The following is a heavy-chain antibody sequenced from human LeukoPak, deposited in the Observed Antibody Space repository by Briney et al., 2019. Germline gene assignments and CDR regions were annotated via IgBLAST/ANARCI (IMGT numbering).Heavy chain of an antibody. V-gene: IGHV3-15*01. D-gene: IGHD3-10*01. CDR3: TTDIALVRPHNGYYGMDV. J-gene: IGHJ6*02. CDR1: VFTVSNAW. Sequence: GGCLRLSCAASVFTVSNAWMGWVRQAPGKGLGWVVRIKSKTDGGTTDYAAPVKGRFTISRDDSKNTLYLQMNSLKTEDTAVYYCTTDIALVRPHNGYYGMDVWGQGTTVTVSS. CDR2: IKSKTDGGTT.